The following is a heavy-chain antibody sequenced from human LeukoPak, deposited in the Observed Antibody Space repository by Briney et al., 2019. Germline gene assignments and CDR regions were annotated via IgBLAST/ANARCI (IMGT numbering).Heavy chain of an antibody. CDR1: GYSFTSYW. D-gene: IGHD6-13*01. CDR2: VYPGDSDT. V-gene: IGHV5-51*01. Sequence: GESLKISCKGSGYSFTSYWIGWVRQMPGKGLEWMGIVYPGDSDTRYSPSFQGQVTISADKSISTAYLQWSSLKASDTAMYYCARDASSSSWYSEPYNWFDPWGQGTLVTASS. CDR3: ARDASSSSWYSEPYNWFDP. J-gene: IGHJ5*02.